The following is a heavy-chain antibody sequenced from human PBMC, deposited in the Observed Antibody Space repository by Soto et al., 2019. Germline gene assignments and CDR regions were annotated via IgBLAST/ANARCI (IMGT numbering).Heavy chain of an antibody. CDR3: ASLIISDDILTGSYYYGMDV. CDR1: GFTFSSYS. D-gene: IGHD3-9*01. Sequence: EVQLVESGGGLVKPAGSLRLSCAASGFTFSSYSMNWVRQPPGKRLEWVSAISSRSSYIYYADSVKGRFTISRDNAKNALYLQRNSLRAEDTAVYYSASLIISDDILTGSYYYGMDVWGQGTTVTVSS. J-gene: IGHJ6*02. CDR2: ISSRSSYI. V-gene: IGHV3-21*01.